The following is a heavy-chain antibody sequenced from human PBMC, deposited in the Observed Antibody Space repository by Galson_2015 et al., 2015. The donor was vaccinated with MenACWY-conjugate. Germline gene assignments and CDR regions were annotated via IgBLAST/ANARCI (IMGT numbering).Heavy chain of an antibody. CDR1: GGSISSDY. D-gene: IGHD3-10*02. CDR3: ARCSGAFYRMDV. CDR2: IYYRGST. V-gene: IGHV4-59*01. J-gene: IGHJ6*02. Sequence: LSLTCTVSGGSISSDYWSWIRQPPGKGLEWIGYIYYRGSTNYNPSLKSRVTISVDTSKNQFSLKLSSVTAADTAVYYCARCSGAFYRMDVWGQGTTVTASS.